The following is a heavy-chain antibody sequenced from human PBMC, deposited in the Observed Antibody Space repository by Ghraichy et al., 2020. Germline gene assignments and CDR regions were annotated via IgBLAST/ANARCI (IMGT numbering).Heavy chain of an antibody. D-gene: IGHD3-10*01. Sequence: GGSLRLSCAASGFTFNTQIMVWVRQAPGKGLEWVSSISSTSRNIEYADSVKGRFTISRDNAKNSLYLQMDSLRDEDTALYFCARKDFYNSGTYYSPFFDDWGQGTLVTVSS. V-gene: IGHV3-48*02. CDR2: ISSTSRNI. J-gene: IGHJ4*02. CDR1: GFTFNTQI. CDR3: ARKDFYNSGTYYSPFFDD.